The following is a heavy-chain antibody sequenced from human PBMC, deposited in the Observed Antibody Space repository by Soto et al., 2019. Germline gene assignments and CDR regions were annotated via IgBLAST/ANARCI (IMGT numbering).Heavy chain of an antibody. V-gene: IGHV3-15*01. CDR3: TTDPWGQDCSGGSCYPPH. D-gene: IGHD2-15*01. CDR1: GFTFINAW. CDR2: IKSKTDGGTT. J-gene: IGHJ4*02. Sequence: GSLRLSCAASGFTFINAWIIFFRHSPFKWLEWVGRIKSKTDGGTTDYAAPVKGRFTISRDDSKNTLYLQMNSLKTEDTAVYYCTTDPWGQDCSGGSCYPPHWGQGTLVTVSS.